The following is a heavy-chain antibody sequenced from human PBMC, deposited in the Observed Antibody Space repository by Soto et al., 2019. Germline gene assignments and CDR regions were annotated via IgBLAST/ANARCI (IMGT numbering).Heavy chain of an antibody. CDR2: IYDSGTT. CDR3: ARARVGKGRYFDY. D-gene: IGHD7-27*01. CDR1: GGSITDYY. V-gene: IGHV4-59*01. J-gene: IGHJ4*02. Sequence: SETLSLTCNVSGGSITDYYWSWIRQPPGKGLEWIGYIYDSGTTNYKPSLESRVTISVDTSKNQFSLTLTSVTAADTAVYYCARARVGKGRYFDYWGQGAQVTVSS.